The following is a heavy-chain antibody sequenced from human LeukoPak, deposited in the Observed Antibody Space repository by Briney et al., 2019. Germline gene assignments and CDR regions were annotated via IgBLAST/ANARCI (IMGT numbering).Heavy chain of an antibody. V-gene: IGHV3-69-1*02. CDR2: ISRSNTI. CDR3: ARDRPAWFGDRGAFHI. Sequence: NPGGSLRLSCAASGFTVSSNYMSWVRQAPGRGLEWISYISRSNTIHYAASVKGRFTISRDNAKNSMYLQMNSLRVDDTAVYYCARDRPAWFGDRGAFHIWGHGTLVTVSS. J-gene: IGHJ3*02. D-gene: IGHD3-10*01. CDR1: GFTVSSNY.